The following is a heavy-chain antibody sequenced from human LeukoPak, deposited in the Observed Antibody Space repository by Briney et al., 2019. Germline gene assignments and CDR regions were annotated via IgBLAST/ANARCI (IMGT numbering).Heavy chain of an antibody. V-gene: IGHV4-30-4*01. Sequence: SSQTLSLTCTVSGGSISSGDYYWSWIRQPPGKGLEWIGYIYYSGSTYYNPSLKSRVTISVDTSKNQFSLKLSSVTAADTAVYYCARTVGVPPYFQHWGQGTLVTVSS. J-gene: IGHJ1*01. D-gene: IGHD1-26*01. CDR1: GGSISSGDYY. CDR2: IYYSGST. CDR3: ARTVGVPPYFQH.